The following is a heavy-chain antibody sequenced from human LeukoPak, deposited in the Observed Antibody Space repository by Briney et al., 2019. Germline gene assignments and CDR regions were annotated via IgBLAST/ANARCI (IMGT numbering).Heavy chain of an antibody. CDR2: INPNSGGT. J-gene: IGHJ4*02. CDR1: GFTFSDYY. CDR3: AKGMAAYGSGSLFDY. D-gene: IGHD3-10*01. V-gene: IGHV1-2*02. Sequence: ASVKVSCKASGFTFSDYYIHWVRQAPGQGLEWMGWINPNSGGTDYAQKFEGRVAMTSDTSVTTAYMELSSLRSDDTAVYYCAKGMAAYGSGSLFDYWGQGTLVTVSS.